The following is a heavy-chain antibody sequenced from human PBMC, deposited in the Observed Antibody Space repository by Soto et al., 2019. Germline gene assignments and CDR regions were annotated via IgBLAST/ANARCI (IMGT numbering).Heavy chain of an antibody. CDR2: IIPILGIA. CDR1: GGTFSSYT. J-gene: IGHJ3*02. CDR3: ARDPVGDDAFDI. Sequence: QVQLVQSGAEVKKPGSSVKVSCKASGGTFSSYTISWVRQAPGQGLEWMGRIIPILGIANYAQKFQGRVKITADKSTSTAYMELSSLRSEDTAVYYCARDPVGDDAFDIWGQGTMVTVSS. V-gene: IGHV1-69*02. D-gene: IGHD3-3*01.